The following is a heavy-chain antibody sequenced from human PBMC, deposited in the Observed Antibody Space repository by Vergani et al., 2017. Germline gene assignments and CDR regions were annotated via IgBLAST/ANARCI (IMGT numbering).Heavy chain of an antibody. J-gene: IGHJ4*02. D-gene: IGHD3-10*01. CDR1: GYTFTSYG. V-gene: IGHV1-18*01. Sequence: QVQLVQSGAEVKKPGASVKVSCKASGYTFTSYGISWVRQAPGQGLEWMGWISAYNGNTNYAQKLQGRVTMTTDTSTSTAYMELRSLRSDDTAVYYCAGDEWGMVRGVPHFDYWGQGTLVTVSS. CDR3: AGDEWGMVRGVPHFDY. CDR2: ISAYNGNT.